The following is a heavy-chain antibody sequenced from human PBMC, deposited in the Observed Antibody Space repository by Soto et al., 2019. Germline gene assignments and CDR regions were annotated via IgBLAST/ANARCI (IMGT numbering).Heavy chain of an antibody. Sequence: EVQLVESGGGLVQPGGSLRLSCAVSGFTFSSFWMHWVRQAPGEGLVWVSRINTDGSSTSYADSVKGRFTISRDNAKNTLYLKMNSLGVEDTAMYYCAKRGVDTFGLSYWGQGTLVTVSS. CDR2: INTDGSST. V-gene: IGHV3-74*01. CDR3: AKRGVDTFGLSY. J-gene: IGHJ4*02. D-gene: IGHD3-10*01. CDR1: GFTFSSFW.